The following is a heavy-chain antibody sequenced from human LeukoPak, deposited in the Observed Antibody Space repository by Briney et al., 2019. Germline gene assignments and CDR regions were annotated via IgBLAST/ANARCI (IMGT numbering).Heavy chain of an antibody. D-gene: IGHD3-3*01. CDR1: GFTFSSYS. CDR2: ISSSTSTI. CDR3: ARGDDFSREDYYMDV. Sequence: PGGSLRLSCAASGFTFSSYSMNWVRQAPGKGLDWVSYISSSTSTIYYTDSVKGRFTISRDNAKNSLYLQMNSLRAEDTAVYYCARGDDFSREDYYMDVWGKGTTVTVSS. J-gene: IGHJ6*03. V-gene: IGHV3-48*01.